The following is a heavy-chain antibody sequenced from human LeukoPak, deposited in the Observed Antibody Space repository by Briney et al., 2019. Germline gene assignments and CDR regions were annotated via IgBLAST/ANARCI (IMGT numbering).Heavy chain of an antibody. D-gene: IGHD6-19*01. CDR1: GGSISSYY. Sequence: SETLSLTCTVSGGSISSYYWSWLPQPPGKGLEWIGYIYYSGSTNYNPSLKSRVTISVDTSKNQFSLKLSSVTAADTAVYYCARSVQQWLVDYWGQGTLVTVSS. CDR3: ARSVQQWLVDY. V-gene: IGHV4-59*01. CDR2: IYYSGST. J-gene: IGHJ4*02.